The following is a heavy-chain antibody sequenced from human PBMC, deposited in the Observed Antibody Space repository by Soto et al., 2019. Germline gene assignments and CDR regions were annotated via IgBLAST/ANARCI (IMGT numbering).Heavy chain of an antibody. CDR2: IIPIFGTA. J-gene: IGHJ4*02. Sequence: QVQLVQSGAEVQKPGSSVKVSCKASGGTFSSYAISWVRQAPGQGLEWMGGIIPIFGTANYAQKFQGRVTITADESTSTAYMELSSLRSEDTAVYYCARSETYYDILTGYYVGVYFDYWGQGTLVTVSS. V-gene: IGHV1-69*01. CDR1: GGTFSSYA. CDR3: ARSETYYDILTGYYVGVYFDY. D-gene: IGHD3-9*01.